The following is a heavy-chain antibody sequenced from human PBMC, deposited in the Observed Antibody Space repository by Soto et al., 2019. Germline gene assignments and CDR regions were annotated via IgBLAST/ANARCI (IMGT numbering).Heavy chain of an antibody. D-gene: IGHD3-22*01. CDR2: IYYSGST. CDR1: GGSISSGGYY. V-gene: IGHV4-31*03. J-gene: IGHJ3*01. CDR3: AVGVYYDSSGHRVDAFDL. Sequence: QVQLQESGPGLVKPSQTLSLTCTVSGGSISSGGYYWSWFRQHPGKGLEWIGYIYYSGSTYYNPSLKSRVTLSVDTSKNQFALKLSSVTAADTAVYYCAVGVYYDSSGHRVDAFDLWGQGTMVTVSS.